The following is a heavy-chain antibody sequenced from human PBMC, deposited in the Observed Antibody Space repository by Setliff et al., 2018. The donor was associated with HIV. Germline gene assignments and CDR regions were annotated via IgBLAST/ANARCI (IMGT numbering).Heavy chain of an antibody. CDR2: VKQAGTET. CDR1: GFRFRSYW. D-gene: IGHD1-26*01. CDR3: ARWGSGSYERVFDY. J-gene: IGHJ4*02. V-gene: IGHV3-7*01. Sequence: GGSLRLSCAASGFRFRSYWMSWVRQAPGKGLESVANVKQAGTETLYVDSVKGRFTISRDNANNLLYLQMNSLRVEDTAVYFCARWGSGSYERVFDYWGQGMLVTVSS.